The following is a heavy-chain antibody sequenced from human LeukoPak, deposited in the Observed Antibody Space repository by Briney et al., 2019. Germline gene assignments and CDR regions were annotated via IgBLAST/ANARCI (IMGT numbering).Heavy chain of an antibody. CDR3: ARLTTFVWLGKSAEGGDY. V-gene: IGHV3-7*01. Sequence: QPGGSLRLSCAASGFTFRTSWMDWVRQAPGKGLEWVANIKEDGSVKNYVDSVKGRFTISRDNTKNSLYLHMTSLRVEDTAVYYCARLTTFVWLGKSAEGGDYWGQGTLVSVSA. D-gene: IGHD4-11*01. CDR1: GFTFRTSW. CDR2: IKEDGSVK. J-gene: IGHJ4*02.